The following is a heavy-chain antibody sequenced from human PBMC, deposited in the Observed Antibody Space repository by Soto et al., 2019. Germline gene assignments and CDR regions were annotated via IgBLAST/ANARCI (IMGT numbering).Heavy chain of an antibody. D-gene: IGHD6-6*01. CDR3: ARRQKSALTVHWFFDL. Sequence: QVQLQESGPGLVKPSETLSLKCSVSGDSILSGGYYWTWIRQHPWKGLELIVYIYSIGTTFYNPSLKSRVSISVDVSKNLFSLTLPSSTAADTAVYYCARRQKSALTVHWFFDLWGRGTLVTVSS. V-gene: IGHV4-31*03. CDR1: GDSILSGGYY. CDR2: IYSIGTT. J-gene: IGHJ2*01.